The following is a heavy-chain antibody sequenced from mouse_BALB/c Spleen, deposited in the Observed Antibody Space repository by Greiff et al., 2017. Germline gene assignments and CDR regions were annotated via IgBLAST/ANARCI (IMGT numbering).Heavy chain of an antibody. CDR1: GFSLTSYG. CDR3: AREQDYDGAWFAY. J-gene: IGHJ3*01. V-gene: IGHV2-9*02. D-gene: IGHD2-4*01. CDR2: IWAGGST. Sequence: VMLVESGPGLVAPSQSLSITCTVSGFSLTSYGVHWVRQPPGKGLEWLGVIWAGGSTNYNSALMSRLSISKDNSKSQVFLKMNSLQTDDTAMYYCAREQDYDGAWFAYWGQGTLVTVSA.